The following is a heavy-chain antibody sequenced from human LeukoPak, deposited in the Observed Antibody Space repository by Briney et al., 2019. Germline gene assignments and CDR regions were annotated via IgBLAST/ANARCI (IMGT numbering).Heavy chain of an antibody. D-gene: IGHD6-13*01. CDR2: ISVSGGST. Sequence: GGSLRLSCVASGFTFSSYAMSWVRQAPGKGLEWVSAISVSGGSTYYADSVNGRFTISRDNSKNTLYLQMNSLRAEDTAVYYCASSRGGSSWFSYWGQGTLVTVSS. CDR1: GFTFSSYA. V-gene: IGHV3-23*01. CDR3: ASSRGGSSWFSY. J-gene: IGHJ4*02.